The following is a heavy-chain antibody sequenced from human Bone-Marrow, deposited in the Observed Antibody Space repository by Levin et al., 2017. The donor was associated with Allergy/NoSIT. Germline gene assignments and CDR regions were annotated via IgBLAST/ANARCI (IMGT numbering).Heavy chain of an antibody. D-gene: IGHD4-17*01. CDR1: GFTFSSYA. V-gene: IGHV3-23*01. CDR2: VSGSGGTT. CDR3: AKDPNGDYIGALDS. Sequence: GGSLRLSCADSGFTFSSYAMTWVRHSPGKGLEWVSSVSGSGGTTQYAESVKGRFTISRDNSKNTLYLQMNSLRVDDTAVYYCAKDPNGDYIGALDSWGQGTKVTVSS. J-gene: IGHJ3*02.